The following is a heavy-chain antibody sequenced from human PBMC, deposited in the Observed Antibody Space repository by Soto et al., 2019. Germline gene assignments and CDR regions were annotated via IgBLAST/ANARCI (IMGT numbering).Heavy chain of an antibody. CDR3: ATELGENPASPFDA. V-gene: IGHV1-69*01. J-gene: IGHJ4*02. CDR1: GVTFSSET. D-gene: IGHD3-10*01. Sequence: QVQLVQSGADVKKPGSSVKVSCQASGVTFSSETLGWVRQAPGQGLEWVGGIIPLFGTASYAQKFQGRVTISADDSTCTVYMELSSLRSDDTAVYFCATELGENPASPFDAWGQGTLVTVSS. CDR2: IIPLFGTA.